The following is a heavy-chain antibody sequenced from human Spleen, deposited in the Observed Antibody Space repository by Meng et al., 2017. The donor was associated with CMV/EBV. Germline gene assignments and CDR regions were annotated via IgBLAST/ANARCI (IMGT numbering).Heavy chain of an antibody. J-gene: IGHJ5*02. CDR3: ARNGEKGLVPKNWFDP. Sequence: GGSCSGYNWSGSRQPARKGQEGIGESDHGGSTNYDQSVKGRVTISRDKSKNKFYLKLSTVTAEDTAVYYCARNGEKGLVPKNWFDPWGQGTLVTVSS. CDR2: SDHGGST. CDR1: GGSCSGYN. D-gene: IGHD6-19*01. V-gene: IGHV4-34*01.